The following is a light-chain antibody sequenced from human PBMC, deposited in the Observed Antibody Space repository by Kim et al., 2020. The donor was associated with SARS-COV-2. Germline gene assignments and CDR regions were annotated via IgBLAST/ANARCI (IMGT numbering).Light chain of an antibody. Sequence: GQSVTISCSGSSSNVGSNTVNWYQQLPGTAPKPLIFSNNQRPSGVPDRFSGSKSGTSASLAISGLQSEDEADYYCAAWDDSLNGPVFGGGTQLTVL. V-gene: IGLV1-44*01. CDR2: SNN. CDR1: SSNVGSNT. CDR3: AAWDDSLNGPV. J-gene: IGLJ3*02.